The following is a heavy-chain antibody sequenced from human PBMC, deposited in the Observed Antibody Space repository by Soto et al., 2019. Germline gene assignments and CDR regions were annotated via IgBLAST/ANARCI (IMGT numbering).Heavy chain of an antibody. Sequence: EVQLVESGGGLVQTGGSLRLSCAASGFTFSAYWMSWVRQAPGKGLEWVANIKQAGSEKYYVDCVNGRFIISRDDAKNSLFLQVNSLRVEDTAVYYCAREKRANGYFDYWGQGTLVTVSS. CDR3: AREKRANGYFDY. D-gene: IGHD6-25*01. J-gene: IGHJ4*02. V-gene: IGHV3-7*01. CDR1: GFTFSAYW. CDR2: IKQAGSEK.